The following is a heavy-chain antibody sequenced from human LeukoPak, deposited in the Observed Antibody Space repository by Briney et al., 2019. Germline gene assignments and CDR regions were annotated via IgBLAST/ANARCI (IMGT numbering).Heavy chain of an antibody. J-gene: IGHJ6*03. V-gene: IGHV1-8*01. Sequence: ASVRVSCKASGYTFTSYDINWVRQATGQGLEWMGWMNPNSGNTGYAQKFQGRVTMTRNTSISTAYMELSSLRSEDTAVYYCARVSGSSWYYYYYMDVWGKGTTVTVSS. CDR2: MNPNSGNT. D-gene: IGHD6-13*01. CDR1: GYTFTSYD. CDR3: ARVSGSSWYYYYYMDV.